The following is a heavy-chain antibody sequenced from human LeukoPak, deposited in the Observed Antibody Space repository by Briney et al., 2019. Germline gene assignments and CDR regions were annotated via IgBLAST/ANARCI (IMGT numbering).Heavy chain of an antibody. D-gene: IGHD5-18*01. CDR1: GGSFSGYY. V-gene: IGHV4-34*01. Sequence: PSETLSLTCAVYGGSFSGYYWSWIRQPPGKGLEWIGEINHSGSTNYNPSLKSRVTISVDTSKNQFSLKLSSVTAADTAVYYCGYSYGSDAFDIWGQGTMVTVSS. CDR2: INHSGST. J-gene: IGHJ3*02. CDR3: GYSYGSDAFDI.